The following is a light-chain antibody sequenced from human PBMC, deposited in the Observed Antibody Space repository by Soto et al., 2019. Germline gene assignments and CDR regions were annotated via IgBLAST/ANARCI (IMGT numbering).Light chain of an antibody. J-gene: IGLJ2*01. V-gene: IGLV1-40*01. CDR2: GNS. CDR1: SSNIGAGYD. CDR3: QSYDSSLSGSGV. Sequence: QSVLTQPPSVSGAAGQRVTISCTGSSSNIGAGYDVHWYQQLPGTAPKLLIYGNSNRPSGVPDRFSGSKSGTSASLAITGLQAEDEADYYCQSYDSSLSGSGVFCGGTKVTVL.